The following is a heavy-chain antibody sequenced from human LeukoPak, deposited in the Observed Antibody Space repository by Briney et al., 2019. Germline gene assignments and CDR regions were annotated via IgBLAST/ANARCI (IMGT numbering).Heavy chain of an antibody. CDR2: IGGSGAFT. D-gene: IGHD6-13*01. Sequence: GGSLRLSRAASGFTFSNYGLSWVRQAPGQGLEWVSSIGGSGAFTYYADSVKGRFTISRDNSKSTLYLQINDLRAEDTAVYFCTKLISGAGSRYWGQGTLVTVSS. CDR1: GFTFSNYG. CDR3: TKLISGAGSRY. V-gene: IGHV3-23*01. J-gene: IGHJ4*02.